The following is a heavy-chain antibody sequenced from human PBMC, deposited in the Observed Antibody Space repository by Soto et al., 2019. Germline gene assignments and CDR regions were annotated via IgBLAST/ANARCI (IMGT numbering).Heavy chain of an antibody. CDR1: GGSISSGDYY. CDR2: IYYSGST. J-gene: IGHJ5*02. Sequence: QVQLQESGPGLVKPSQTLSLTCTVSGGSISSGDYYWSWIRQPPGKGLEWIGYIYYSGSTYYNPSLQSRFTISVDPAKNQFSLKLSSVTAADTAVYYCARETITMVRGVIENWFDPWGQGTLVTVSS. CDR3: ARETITMVRGVIENWFDP. D-gene: IGHD3-10*01. V-gene: IGHV4-30-4*01.